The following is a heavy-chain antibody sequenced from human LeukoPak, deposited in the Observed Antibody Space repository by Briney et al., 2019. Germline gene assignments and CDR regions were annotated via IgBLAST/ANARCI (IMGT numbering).Heavy chain of an antibody. D-gene: IGHD3-3*01. CDR2: IYYSGST. Sequence: SETLSLTCAVYGGSFSGYYWSWIRQPPGKGLEWIGSIYYSGSTYYNPSLKSRVTISVDTSKNQFSLKLSSVTAADTAVYYCARGGWSAFDIWGQGTMVTVSS. CDR1: GGSFSGYY. J-gene: IGHJ3*02. V-gene: IGHV4-34*01. CDR3: ARGGWSAFDI.